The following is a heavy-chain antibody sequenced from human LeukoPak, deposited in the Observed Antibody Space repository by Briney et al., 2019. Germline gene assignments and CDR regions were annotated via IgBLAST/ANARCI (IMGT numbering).Heavy chain of an antibody. V-gene: IGHV4-39*01. CDR1: GGSIGSSTYY. D-gene: IGHD2-2*02. CDR2: IYYSGST. J-gene: IGHJ4*02. Sequence: SETLSLTCTVSGGSIGSSTYYWGWIRQPPGQGLEWIGSIYYSGSTYYNPSLKSRVSISVDTSKNQFSLRLNSKTAADTSVYYCARQAYCSSTSCYKLDQWGQGTLVTVSS. CDR3: ARQAYCSSTSCYKLDQ.